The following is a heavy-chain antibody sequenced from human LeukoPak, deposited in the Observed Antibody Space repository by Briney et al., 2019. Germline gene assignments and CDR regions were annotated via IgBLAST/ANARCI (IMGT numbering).Heavy chain of an antibody. V-gene: IGHV4-39*07. CDR2: IYYSGST. J-gene: IGHJ4*02. Sequence: SETLSLTCTVSGGSISSSSYYWGWIRQPPGKGLEWIGSIYYSGSTYYNPSLKRRVTISVDTSKNQFSLKLSSVTAADTAVYYCARESYYYDSSGRRHYYFDYWGQGTLVTVSS. CDR3: ARESYYYDSSGRRHYYFDY. D-gene: IGHD3-22*01. CDR1: GGSISSSSYY.